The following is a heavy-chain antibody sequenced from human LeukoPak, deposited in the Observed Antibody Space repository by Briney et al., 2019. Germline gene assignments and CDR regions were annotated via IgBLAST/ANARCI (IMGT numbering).Heavy chain of an antibody. D-gene: IGHD3-22*01. CDR1: GGSISSSNYY. J-gene: IGHJ4*02. V-gene: IGHV4-39*07. CDR3: ASSAPLYYYDSSGYFY. CDR2: IYHTGST. Sequence: PSETLSLTCTVSGGSISSSNYYWGWIRQPPGKGLEWIGNIYHTGSTYYIPSLKSRVTISVDKSKNQFSLKLSSVTAADTAVYYCASSAPLYYYDSSGYFYWGQGTLVTVSS.